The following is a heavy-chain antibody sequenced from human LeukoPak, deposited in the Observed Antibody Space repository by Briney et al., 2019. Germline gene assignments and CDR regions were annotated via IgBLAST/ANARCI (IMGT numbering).Heavy chain of an antibody. V-gene: IGHV1-24*01. D-gene: IGHD1-26*01. CDR1: GYTPTELS. J-gene: IGHJ3*02. Sequence: ASVKVSCKVPGYTPTELSIHWVRQAPEKGLEWMGHLDRKHGLTIYAQKFQGRFTMTEDTSAGTAYMELSSLRFEDTAVYFCATDLVGTTDAFDIWGQGTMVTVSS. CDR2: LDRKHGLT. CDR3: ATDLVGTTDAFDI.